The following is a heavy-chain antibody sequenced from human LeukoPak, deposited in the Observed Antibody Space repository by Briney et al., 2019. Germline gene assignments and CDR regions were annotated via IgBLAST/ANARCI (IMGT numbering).Heavy chain of an antibody. D-gene: IGHD6-13*01. J-gene: IGHJ5*01. CDR1: GDSVSSNSAA. V-gene: IGHV6-1*01. CDR3: ARDRIAAGEFNS. CDR2: TYYSSKWYS. Sequence: SQTLSLTCAISGDSVSSNSAAWNWIRQSPSRGLEWLGRTYYSSKWYSDYAVSVKSRITITPDTSKNQFSLRLNSVTPEDTAVYYCARDRIAAGEFNSWGQGTLVSVSS.